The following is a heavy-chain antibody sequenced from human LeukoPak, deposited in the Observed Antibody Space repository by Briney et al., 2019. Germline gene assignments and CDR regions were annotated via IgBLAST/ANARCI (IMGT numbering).Heavy chain of an antibody. Sequence: PGGSLRLSCAASGFIFNSYGMHWVRQAPGKRLEWVAFIRYDGSNKYYADSVKRRFTISRDNSKNTLYLQMNSLRAEDTAVYYCARIAARGSGYYYYYMDVWGKGTTVTVSS. D-gene: IGHD6-6*01. J-gene: IGHJ6*03. CDR2: IRYDGSNK. CDR3: ARIAARGSGYYYYYMDV. CDR1: GFIFNSYG. V-gene: IGHV3-30*02.